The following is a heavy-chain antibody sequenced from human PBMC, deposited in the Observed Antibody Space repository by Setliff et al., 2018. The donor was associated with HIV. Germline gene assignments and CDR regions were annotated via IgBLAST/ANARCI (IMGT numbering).Heavy chain of an antibody. CDR1: GYTFTSDY. CDR2: ISAYNGNR. Sequence: ASVKVSCKASGYTFTSDYIHWVRQAPGQGLEWIGWISAYNGNRNYAQKLQGRVTMSTDTSTSTAYMELRRLRSDDTAVYYCAREVEQWLVDYWGQGTLVTVSS. V-gene: IGHV1-18*04. J-gene: IGHJ4*02. D-gene: IGHD6-19*01. CDR3: AREVEQWLVDY.